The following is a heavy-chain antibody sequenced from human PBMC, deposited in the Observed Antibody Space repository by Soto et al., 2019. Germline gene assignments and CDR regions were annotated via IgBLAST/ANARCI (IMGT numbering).Heavy chain of an antibody. D-gene: IGHD3-3*01. J-gene: IGHJ6*01. CDR1: GYRFTSYG. CDR3: ARGPKKNLLRFLEWAAVGMDV. CDR2: MNPNSGNT. Sequence: GSVKVSFKACGYRFTSYGINLVRQATGQGLEWMGWMNPNSGNTGYAQKFQGRVTMTRNTSISTAYMELSSLRSEDTAVYYCARGPKKNLLRFLEWAAVGMDVWGQGTTVTVSS. V-gene: IGHV1-8*01.